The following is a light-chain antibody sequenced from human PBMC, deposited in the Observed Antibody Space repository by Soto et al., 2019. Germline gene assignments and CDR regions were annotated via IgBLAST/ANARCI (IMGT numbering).Light chain of an antibody. J-gene: IGKJ4*01. V-gene: IGKV1-9*01. Sequence: DIQLTQSPSFLSASIGDSVTITCRASQAIGTYLAWYQQKPGKAPNLLVSAASTLHSGVPSRFSGSGSGTEFTLTITSLQPEDVATYYCQQLHTYRLTFGGGTKVQIK. CDR2: AAS. CDR1: QAIGTY. CDR3: QQLHTYRLT.